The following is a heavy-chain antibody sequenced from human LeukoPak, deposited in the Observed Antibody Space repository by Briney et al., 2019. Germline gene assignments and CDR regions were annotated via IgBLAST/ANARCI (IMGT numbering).Heavy chain of an antibody. V-gene: IGHV1-18*01. CDR1: GYTFTSYG. CDR2: ISAYNGNT. J-gene: IGHJ4*02. CDR3: ARRKYYYDSSGYYREDY. Sequence: ASVKVSCKASGYTFTSYGISWVRQAPGQGLEWMGWISAYNGNTNYAQKLQGRVTMTTDTSTSTAYMELRSLRSDDTAVYYCARRKYYYDSSGYYREDYWGQGTLVTVSS. D-gene: IGHD3-22*01.